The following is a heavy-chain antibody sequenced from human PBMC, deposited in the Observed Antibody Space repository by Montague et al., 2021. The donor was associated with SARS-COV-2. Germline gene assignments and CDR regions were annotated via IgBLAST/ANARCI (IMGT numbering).Heavy chain of an antibody. D-gene: IGHD6-19*01. Sequence: SLRLSCAASGFVFDDFAMHLVRQVPGKGLEWVSGISWNSADIGYADSVKGRFTISRDNAKNFLSLQMNSLRTEDTALYYCAKGLPLSVTGSHSLDVWGQGTTVTVSS. CDR2: ISWNSADI. J-gene: IGHJ6*02. CDR3: AKGLPLSVTGSHSLDV. CDR1: GFVFDDFA. V-gene: IGHV3-9*01.